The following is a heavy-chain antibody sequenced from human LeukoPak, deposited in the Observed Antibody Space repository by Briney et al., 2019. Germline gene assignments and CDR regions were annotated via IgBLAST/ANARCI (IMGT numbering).Heavy chain of an antibody. V-gene: IGHV3-23*01. J-gene: IGHJ6*03. CDR3: ARERYYDSSGPWSPGRHYYYYYYMDV. Sequence: GGSLRLSCAASGFTFSSYAMNWVRQAPGKGLEWVSSISGSGGRTYYADSVKGRFTISRDNSKNTLYLQMNSLRAEDTALYYCARERYYDSSGPWSPGRHYYYYYYMDVWGKGTTVTVSS. D-gene: IGHD3-22*01. CDR1: GFTFSSYA. CDR2: ISGSGGRT.